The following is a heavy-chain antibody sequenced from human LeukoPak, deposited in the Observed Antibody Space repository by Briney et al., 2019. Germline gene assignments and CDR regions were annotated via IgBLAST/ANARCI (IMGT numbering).Heavy chain of an antibody. D-gene: IGHD3-16*01. CDR3: TTPGRGRVNKIGGVVIDY. CDR2: IKSKSEGETT. J-gene: IGHJ4*02. CDR1: GFIFDDAW. V-gene: IGHV3-15*01. Sequence: GGSLRLACAASGFIFDDAWMHWVRQAPGKGLEWVGRIKSKSEGETTDYADFAKGRFSLSRDDAKDTVYLDMNSLKHEDTGVYFWTTPGRGRVNKIGGVVIDYWGLGNLVIVAS.